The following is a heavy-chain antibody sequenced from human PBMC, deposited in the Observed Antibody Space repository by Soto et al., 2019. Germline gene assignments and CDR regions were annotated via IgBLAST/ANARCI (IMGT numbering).Heavy chain of an antibody. J-gene: IGHJ6*02. V-gene: IGHV3-48*03. Sequence: GWSLRLSCAASGFTFSSYEMNWVRQAPGKGLEWVSYISSSGSTIYYADSVKGRFTISRDNAKNSLYLQMNSLRAEDTAVYYCARDPPYSNYGMDVWGQGTTVTVSS. CDR3: ARDPPYSNYGMDV. CDR1: GFTFSSYE. D-gene: IGHD6-13*01. CDR2: ISSSGSTI.